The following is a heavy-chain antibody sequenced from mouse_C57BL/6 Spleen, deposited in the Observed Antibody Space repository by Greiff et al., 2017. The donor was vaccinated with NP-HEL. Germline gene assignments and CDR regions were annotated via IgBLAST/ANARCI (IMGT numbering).Heavy chain of an antibody. Sequence: QVQLQQSGPELVKPGASVKISCKASGYAFSSSWMNWVKQRPGKVLEWIGRIYPGDGDTNYNGKFKGKATLTADKSSSTAYMQLSSLTSEDSAVYFCARGRDSWFAYWGQGTLVTVSA. CDR1: GYAFSSSW. CDR3: ARGRDSWFAY. V-gene: IGHV1-82*01. CDR2: IYPGDGDT. J-gene: IGHJ3*01.